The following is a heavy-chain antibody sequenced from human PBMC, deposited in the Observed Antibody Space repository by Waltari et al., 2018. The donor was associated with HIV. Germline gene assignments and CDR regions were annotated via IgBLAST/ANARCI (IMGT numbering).Heavy chain of an antibody. V-gene: IGHV4-31*03. Sequence: QVQLQESGPGLVKSSQTLSLTCTVSGGSISSGGYYWNWIRQHPGKGLELIGYIQHSGSTYYNPSLKSRVSISVNTSKNQFSLNLTSVTAADTAVYYCARVSDSYGTVFEYWGQGTLVSVSS. CDR3: ARVSDSYGTVFEY. D-gene: IGHD3-10*01. CDR1: GGSISSGGYY. J-gene: IGHJ4*02. CDR2: IQHSGST.